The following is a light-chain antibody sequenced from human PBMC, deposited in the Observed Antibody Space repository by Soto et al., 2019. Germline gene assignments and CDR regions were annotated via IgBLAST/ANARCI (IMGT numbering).Light chain of an antibody. CDR3: SSYTDSRNYV. CDR1: GSDLAIYNY. J-gene: IGLJ1*01. V-gene: IGLV2-14*01. CDR2: QVT. Sequence: QSALAQPASVSGSPGQSITISCTGTGSDLAIYNYVSWYQQQPGKAPKLMIYQVTNRPSGVSNRFSGSRSGNTASLTISGLQAEDEADYYCSSYTDSRNYVFGTGTKVTVL.